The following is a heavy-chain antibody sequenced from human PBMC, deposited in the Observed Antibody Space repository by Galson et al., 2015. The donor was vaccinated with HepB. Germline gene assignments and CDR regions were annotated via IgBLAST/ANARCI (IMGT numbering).Heavy chain of an antibody. CDR1: GGSFSGYY. Sequence: SETLSLTCAVYGGSFSGYYWSWIRQPPGKGLEWIGEINHSGSTNYNPSLKSRVTISVDTSKNQFSLKLSSVTAADTAVYYCARNIVGATRRYPRVVYFDYWGQGTLVTVSS. J-gene: IGHJ4*02. D-gene: IGHD1-26*01. V-gene: IGHV4-34*01. CDR2: INHSGST. CDR3: ARNIVGATRRYPRVVYFDY.